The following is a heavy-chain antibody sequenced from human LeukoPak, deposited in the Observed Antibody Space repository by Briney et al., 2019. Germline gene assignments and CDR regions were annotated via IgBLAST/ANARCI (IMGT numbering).Heavy chain of an antibody. Sequence: GGSLRLSCAASGFTFSSYGMHWVRQAPGKGLEWVAVISYDGSNKYYADSVKGRFTISRDNSKNTVHLQMNGLRAEDTAVYYCGREMIAAPGTLSVDYWGQGTLVTVSS. CDR2: ISYDGSNK. CDR3: GREMIAAPGTLSVDY. J-gene: IGHJ4*02. CDR1: GFTFSSYG. D-gene: IGHD6-13*01. V-gene: IGHV3-30*03.